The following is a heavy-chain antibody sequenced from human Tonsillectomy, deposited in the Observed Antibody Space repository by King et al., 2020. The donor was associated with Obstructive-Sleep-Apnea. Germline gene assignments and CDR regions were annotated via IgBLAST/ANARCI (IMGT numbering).Heavy chain of an antibody. CDR3: AREGYCSGGSCSEENAFDI. Sequence: VQLQESGPGLVKPSGTLSLTCAVSGGSISSSNWWSWVRQPPGKGLEWIGEIYHSGITNYNPSLKSRVTISVNKSKNQFSLKLSSVTAADTAVYYCAREGYCSGGSCSEENAFDIWGQGTMVTVSS. CDR1: GGSISSSNW. J-gene: IGHJ3*02. CDR2: IYHSGIT. V-gene: IGHV4-4*02. D-gene: IGHD2-15*01.